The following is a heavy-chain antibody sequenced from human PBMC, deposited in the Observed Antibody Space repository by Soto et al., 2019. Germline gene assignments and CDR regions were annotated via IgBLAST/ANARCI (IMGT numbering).Heavy chain of an antibody. CDR2: ISGSGVST. Sequence: LRLSCAASGFTFSSYAMSWVRQAPGKGLEWVSAISGSGVSTYYADSVKGRFTISRDNSKNTLYLQMNSLRAEDTAVYYCAKDSGYSYGYDAFDIWGQGTMVTVSS. D-gene: IGHD5-18*01. CDR3: AKDSGYSYGYDAFDI. CDR1: GFTFSSYA. J-gene: IGHJ3*02. V-gene: IGHV3-23*01.